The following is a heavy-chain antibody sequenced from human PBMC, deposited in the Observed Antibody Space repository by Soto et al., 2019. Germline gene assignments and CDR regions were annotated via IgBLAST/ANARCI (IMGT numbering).Heavy chain of an antibody. Sequence: EVQQVESGGGFVQPGGSLRLSCTASEFTFSTYSKIWVRQAPGKGLEWISYISAGSSPIHYADSVKGRFTISRDNAKNSLVLDMNSLRDEDTAVYYCARYLTTTVTMRLFDPWGQGTLVSVSS. CDR1: EFTFSTYS. D-gene: IGHD4-17*01. V-gene: IGHV3-48*02. CDR2: ISAGSSPI. CDR3: ARYLTTTVTMRLFDP. J-gene: IGHJ5*02.